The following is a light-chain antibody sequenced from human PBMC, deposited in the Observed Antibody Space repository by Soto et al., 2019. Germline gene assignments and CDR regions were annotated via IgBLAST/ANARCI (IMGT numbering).Light chain of an antibody. V-gene: IGKV3-15*01. J-gene: IGKJ2*01. CDR3: QQYYNWPPMYT. Sequence: EMVMTQSPATLSVSPGERATLSCRASQSVSTNLAWYQHKPGQPPRLLFYGASTRATGIPARFSGSASGTEFALTIGSLQSEDFAVYYCQQYYNWPPMYTFGQGTMLEIK. CDR2: GAS. CDR1: QSVSTN.